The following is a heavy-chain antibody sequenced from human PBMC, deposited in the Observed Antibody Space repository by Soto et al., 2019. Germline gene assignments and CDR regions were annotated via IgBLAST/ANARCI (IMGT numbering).Heavy chain of an antibody. CDR1: GDSIRSGNHY. D-gene: IGHD3-9*01. CDR3: ARVDLLTVYACMDV. CDR2: IYYSGST. Sequence: SETLSLTCTVSGDSIRSGNHYWSWIRQPPGKGLEWIGYIYYSGSTYYSPSLKSRVTISVDTSKNQFSLKLNSVTAADTAVYYCARVDLLTVYACMDVWGQGTTVTVYS. V-gene: IGHV4-30-4*01. J-gene: IGHJ6*02.